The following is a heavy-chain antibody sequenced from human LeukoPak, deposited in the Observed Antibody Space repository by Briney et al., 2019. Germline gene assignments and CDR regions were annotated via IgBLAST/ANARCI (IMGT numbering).Heavy chain of an antibody. V-gene: IGHV1-69*01. D-gene: IGHD4-11*01. CDR1: GGTFSSYA. CDR3: AQSGGDTVTRFDY. Sequence: ASVKVSCKASGGTFSSYAISWVRRAPGQGLEWMGGIIPIFGTANYAQKFQGRVTITADESTSTAYMELSSLRSEDTAVYYCAQSGGDTVTRFDYWGQGTLVTVSS. CDR2: IIPIFGTA. J-gene: IGHJ4*02.